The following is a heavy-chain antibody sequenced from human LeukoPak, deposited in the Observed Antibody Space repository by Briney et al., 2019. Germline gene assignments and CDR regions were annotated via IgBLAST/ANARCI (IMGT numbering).Heavy chain of an antibody. CDR2: ISWNSGSI. Sequence: PGRSLRLSCAASGFTFDDYAMHWVRQAPGKGLEWVSGISWNSGSIGYADSVKGRFTISRDNAKNSLYLQMNSLRAEDTALYYCAKDIRAHNGGLGDWGQGTLVTVSS. D-gene: IGHD7-27*01. V-gene: IGHV3-9*01. J-gene: IGHJ4*02. CDR3: AKDIRAHNGGLGD. CDR1: GFTFDDYA.